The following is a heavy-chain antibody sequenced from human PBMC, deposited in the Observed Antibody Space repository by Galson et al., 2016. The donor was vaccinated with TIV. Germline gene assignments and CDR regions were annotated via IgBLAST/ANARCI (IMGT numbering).Heavy chain of an antibody. J-gene: IGHJ4*02. CDR2: TLYDGTKK. CDR1: GFTFSSYG. D-gene: IGHD4-17*01. CDR3: ARDPRIYGDYLLAYFDY. V-gene: IGHV3-30*03. Sequence: SLRLSCAASGFTFSSYGMHWVRQAPGKGLEWVAVTLYDGTKKFYADSVKGRFTISKDNSKTTVSLEMNSLRLEDTAVYYCARDPRIYGDYLLAYFDYWGQGTLLTVSS.